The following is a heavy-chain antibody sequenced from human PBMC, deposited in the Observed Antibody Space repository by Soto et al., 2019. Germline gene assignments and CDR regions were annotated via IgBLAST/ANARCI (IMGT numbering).Heavy chain of an antibody. CDR2: IYYSGST. CDR1: GGSISSGGYS. V-gene: IGHV4-30-2*01. J-gene: IGHJ4*02. Sequence: PSETLSLTCAVSGGSISSGGYSWSWIRQPPGKGLEWIGYIYYSGSTNYNPSLKSRVTISADTSKNQFSLKLSSVTAADTAVYYCARVYGDYLDYWGQGTLVTVSS. CDR3: ARVYGDYLDY. D-gene: IGHD4-17*01.